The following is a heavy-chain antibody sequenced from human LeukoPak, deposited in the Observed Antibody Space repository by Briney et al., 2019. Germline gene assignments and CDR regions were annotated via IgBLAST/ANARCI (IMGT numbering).Heavy chain of an antibody. CDR3: ARETAAPGRVYYYFYYYMDV. D-gene: IGHD6-13*01. V-gene: IGHV4-59*12. Sequence: ASETLSLTCTVSGGSISSYYWSWIRQPPGKGLEWIGYIYYSGSTNYNPSLKSRVTISVDTSKNQFSLKLSSVTAADTAVYYCARETAAPGRVYYYFYYYMDVWGKGTTVTVSS. CDR1: GGSISSYY. CDR2: IYYSGST. J-gene: IGHJ6*03.